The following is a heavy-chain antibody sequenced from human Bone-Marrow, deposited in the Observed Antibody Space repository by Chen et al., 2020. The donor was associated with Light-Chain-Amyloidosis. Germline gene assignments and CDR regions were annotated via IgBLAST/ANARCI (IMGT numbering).Heavy chain of an antibody. J-gene: IGHJ4*02. CDR2: FDPEDAEM. CDR1: GDSLTDLA. D-gene: IGHD3-22*01. CDR3: ATDVDVGDYYETGFNY. V-gene: IGHV1-24*01. Sequence: QVQLVQSGAEVKRPGASVKVSCKVSGDSLTDLAIHWVRQAPGKGLEWVGGFDPEDAEMMYGQKFQGRVIMIEDTSTETAYMELTSLTSEDTAIYYCATDVDVGDYYETGFNYWGQGTLVTVSS.